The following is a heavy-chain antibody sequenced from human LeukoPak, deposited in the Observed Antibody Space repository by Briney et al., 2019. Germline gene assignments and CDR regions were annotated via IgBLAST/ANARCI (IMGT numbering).Heavy chain of an antibody. CDR1: GFTFSSYA. J-gene: IGHJ4*02. CDR2: ISGSGGST. D-gene: IGHD3-9*01. Sequence: GGSLRLSCAASGFTFSSYAMSWVCQAPGKGLEWVSAISGSGGSTYYADSVKGRFTISRDNSKNTLYLQMNSLRAEDTAVYYCAKDERYFDWLPNPFDYWGQGTLVTVSS. CDR3: AKDERYFDWLPNPFDY. V-gene: IGHV3-23*01.